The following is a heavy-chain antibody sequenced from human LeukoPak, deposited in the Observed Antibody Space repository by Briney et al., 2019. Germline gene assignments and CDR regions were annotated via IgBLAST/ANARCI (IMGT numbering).Heavy chain of an antibody. Sequence: GGSLILSCAASGLTFSSYSMNWVRQAPGKGLEWVSSISSSSNYIYYADSVKGRFTISRDNAKNSLYLQMNSLRAEDTAVYYCARVPHAMVRGVIITEFYFDYWGQGTLVTVSS. CDR3: ARVPHAMVRGVIITEFYFDY. CDR2: ISSSSNYI. V-gene: IGHV3-21*01. J-gene: IGHJ4*02. D-gene: IGHD3-10*01. CDR1: GLTFSSYS.